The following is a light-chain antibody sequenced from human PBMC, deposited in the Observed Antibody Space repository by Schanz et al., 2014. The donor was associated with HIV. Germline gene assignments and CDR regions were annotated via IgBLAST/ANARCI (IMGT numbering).Light chain of an antibody. CDR1: SSDVGSYNY. CDR3: SSYSRGSTYV. V-gene: IGLV2-14*01. CDR2: DVT. J-gene: IGLJ1*01. Sequence: QSALTQPRSVSGSPGQSVTISCTGTSSDVGSYNYVSWYQQHPGKAPKLMIYDVTLRPSGVSNRFSGSKSDTTASLTISGLQSEDEADYYCSSYSRGSTYVFGTGTKVTV.